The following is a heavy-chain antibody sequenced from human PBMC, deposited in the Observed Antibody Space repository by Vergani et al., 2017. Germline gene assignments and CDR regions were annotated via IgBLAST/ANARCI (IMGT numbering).Heavy chain of an antibody. D-gene: IGHD5-18*01. CDR1: GFTFSSYA. CDR2: IRGSGDST. CDR3: AKDSSGGYTYGYYYDGMDV. V-gene: IGHV3-23*01. J-gene: IGHJ6*02. Sequence: EVQLLESGGGLVQPVGSLRLSCAASGFTFSSYAMSWVRQAPGKGLEWVSAIRGSGDSTYYADSVKGRFTISRDNSKNTLYLQMNSLRAADTAIYYCAKDSSGGYTYGYYYDGMDVWGQGTTVTVSS.